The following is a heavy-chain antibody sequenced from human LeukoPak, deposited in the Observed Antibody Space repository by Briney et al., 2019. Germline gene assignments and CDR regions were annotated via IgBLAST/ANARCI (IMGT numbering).Heavy chain of an antibody. CDR3: AXEIXYYGSGSSDY. J-gene: IGHJ4*02. CDR2: IRYDGSNK. V-gene: IGHV3-30*02. CDR1: GFTFSSYG. Sequence: PGGSLRLSCAASGFTFSSYGMHWVRQAPGKGLEWVAFIRYDGSNKYYADSVKGRFTISRDNSKNTLYLQMNSLRAEDTAVYYCAXEIXYYGSGSSDYWGQGTLVTVSS. D-gene: IGHD3-10*01.